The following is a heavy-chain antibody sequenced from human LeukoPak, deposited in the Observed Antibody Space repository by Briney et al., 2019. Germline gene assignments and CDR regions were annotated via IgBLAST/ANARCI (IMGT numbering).Heavy chain of an antibody. J-gene: IGHJ4*02. CDR3: ARGLVLTYYYFES. V-gene: IGHV3-66*01. CDR2: ILGGGGT. CDR1: GFTVSSNY. Sequence: GGSLRLSCAASGFTVSSNYMTWLRQAPGKGLEWVSVILGGGGTYYADSVKGRFTISRDNSKNTLYLQMSSLRAEDTAVYYCARGLVLTYYYFESWGQGTLVTVSS. D-gene: IGHD2-8*02.